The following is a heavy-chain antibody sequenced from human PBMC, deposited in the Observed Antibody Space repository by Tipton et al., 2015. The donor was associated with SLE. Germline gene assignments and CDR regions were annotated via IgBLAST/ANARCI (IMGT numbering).Heavy chain of an antibody. CDR3: ARDGGEAAAGTGAFDI. D-gene: IGHD6-13*01. V-gene: IGHV4-39*07. CDR1: GGSISSSSYY. CDR2: IYYSGST. Sequence: TLSLTCTVSGGSISSSSYYWGWIRQPPGKGLEWIGSIYYSGSTYYNPSLKSRVTISVATSKNQFSLKLSAVTAADTAVYYCARDGGEAAAGTGAFDIWGQGTMVTVSS. J-gene: IGHJ3*02.